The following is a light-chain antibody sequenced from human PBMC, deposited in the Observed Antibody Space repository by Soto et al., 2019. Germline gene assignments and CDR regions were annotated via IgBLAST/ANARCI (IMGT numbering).Light chain of an antibody. V-gene: IGKV3-15*01. J-gene: IGKJ1*01. CDR3: QQYMNWPPWT. Sequence: ETVMTQSPGTLSVAPGERATLSCRASLTVSRNLAWYQQKPGQAPRLLIDGASTRATGIPDRFSGSGAGTEFTLTISSLQTEDSAIYYCQQYMNWPPWTFGQGTRVEIK. CDR2: GAS. CDR1: LTVSRN.